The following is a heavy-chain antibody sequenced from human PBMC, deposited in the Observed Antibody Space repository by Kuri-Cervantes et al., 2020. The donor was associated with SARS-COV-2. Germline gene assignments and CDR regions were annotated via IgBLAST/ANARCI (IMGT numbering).Heavy chain of an antibody. CDR3: AKAVDPGDSGTPQDFDY. Sequence: GGSLRLSCAASGLTFRSYSMNWVRQSPGKGLEWVASITSDSRYIYYAGSVKGRFTISRDNAKNSLYLEMNSLRAEDTAVYYCAKAVDPGDSGTPQDFDYWGQGTLVTVSS. V-gene: IGHV3-21*04. CDR2: ITSDSRYI. CDR1: GLTFRSYS. J-gene: IGHJ4*02. D-gene: IGHD3-10*01.